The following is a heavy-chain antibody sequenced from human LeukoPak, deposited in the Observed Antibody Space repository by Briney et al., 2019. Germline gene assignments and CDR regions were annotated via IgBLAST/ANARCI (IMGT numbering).Heavy chain of an antibody. Sequence: GASVKVSCKASGYTFTGYYMHWVRQAPGQGLEWMGWINPNSGGTNYAQKFQGRVTMTRDTSISTAYMELSRLRSDDTAVYYCARDNVDTASDWFDPWGQGTLVTVSS. D-gene: IGHD5-18*01. CDR3: ARDNVDTASDWFDP. J-gene: IGHJ5*02. V-gene: IGHV1-2*02. CDR2: INPNSGGT. CDR1: GYTFTGYY.